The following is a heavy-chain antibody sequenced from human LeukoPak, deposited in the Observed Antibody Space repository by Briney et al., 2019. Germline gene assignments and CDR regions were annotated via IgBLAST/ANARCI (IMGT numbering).Heavy chain of an antibody. D-gene: IGHD5-12*01. J-gene: IGHJ5*02. CDR3: AKGTAYATSYNWFDP. Sequence: GGSLRLSCAASGFTFSSYAMSWVRQAPGKGLEWVSAISCSGGSTYYADSVKGRFTISRDNSKNKLYLQMTSLRAEDTAVYYCAKGTAYATSYNWFDPWGQGTLVTVSS. CDR2: ISCSGGST. V-gene: IGHV3-23*01. CDR1: GFTFSSYA.